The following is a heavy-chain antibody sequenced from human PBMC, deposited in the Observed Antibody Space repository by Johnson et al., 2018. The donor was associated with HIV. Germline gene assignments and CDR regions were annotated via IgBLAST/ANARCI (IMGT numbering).Heavy chain of an antibody. CDR2: ISYDGSNK. CDR1: GFTFSSYA. D-gene: IGHD3-16*01. J-gene: IGHJ3*02. V-gene: IGHV3-30-3*01. CDR3: ARVDRHDAYYRYAFDI. Sequence: QVQLVESGGGVVQPGRSLRLSCAASGFTFSSYAMHWVRQAPGKGLEWVAVISYDGSNKYYADSVKGRFTISRDNSKNTLYVQMNSLRAEDTAVYYCARVDRHDAYYRYAFDIWGQGTMVTVSS.